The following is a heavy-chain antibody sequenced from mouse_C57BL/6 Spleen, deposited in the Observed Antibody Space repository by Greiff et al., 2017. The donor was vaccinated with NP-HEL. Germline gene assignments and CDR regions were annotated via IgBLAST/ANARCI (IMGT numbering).Heavy chain of an antibody. CDR1: GFTFSSYA. CDR3: TRDKDGYYWYFDV. CDR2: ISSGGDYI. D-gene: IGHD2-3*01. V-gene: IGHV5-9-1*02. J-gene: IGHJ1*03. Sequence: EVKLVESGEGLVKPGGSLKLSCAASGFTFSSYAMSWVRQTPEKRLEWVAYISSGGDYIYYADTVKGRFTISRDNARNTLYLQMSSLKSEDTAVFFCTRDKDGYYWYFDVWGTGTTVSVST.